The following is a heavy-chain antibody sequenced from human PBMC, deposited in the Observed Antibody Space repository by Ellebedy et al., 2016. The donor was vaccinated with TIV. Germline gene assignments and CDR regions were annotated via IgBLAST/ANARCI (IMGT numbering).Heavy chain of an antibody. J-gene: IGHJ4*02. Sequence: GGSLRLSCKGSGYSFSSYWIGWVRQMPGKGLEWMGIIYPGDSDTRYSQSFQGQVTISADKSIATAYLQWSSLKASDTAMYYCAKGVVGTTTIDYWGQGTLVTVSS. V-gene: IGHV5-51*01. D-gene: IGHD1-26*01. CDR1: GYSFSSYW. CDR3: AKGVVGTTTIDY. CDR2: IYPGDSDT.